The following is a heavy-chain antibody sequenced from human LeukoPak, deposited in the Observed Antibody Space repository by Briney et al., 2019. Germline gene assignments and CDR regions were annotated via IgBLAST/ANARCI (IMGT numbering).Heavy chain of an antibody. D-gene: IGHD6-6*01. CDR1: GFTFSSYW. J-gene: IGHJ4*02. V-gene: IGHV3-7*04. CDR2: IKQDGTEK. CDR3: ARDVRPDY. Sequence: GGSLRHSCAASGFTFSSYWMSWVRQAPGEGLEWVANIKQDGTEKYYMDSVKGRFSISRDNAKNSLYLQMNALKAEDTPVYYCARDVRPDYWGQGTLVTVST.